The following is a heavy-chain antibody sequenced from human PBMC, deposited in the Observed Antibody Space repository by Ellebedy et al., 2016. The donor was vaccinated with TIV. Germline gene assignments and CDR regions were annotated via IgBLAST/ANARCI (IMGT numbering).Heavy chain of an antibody. V-gene: IGHV2-5*01. Sequence: SGPTLVXPPQTLTPTCTFSGFSLNTRGVGVAWIRQPPGKALEWLAILYWNDAEHYIPSLRSRLSITKDTSRNRVTLRMTNMDPADAGTYFCAHSQSSGNFDYWGQGTLVTVSS. CDR2: LYWNDAE. CDR1: GFSLNTRGVG. CDR3: AHSQSSGNFDY. D-gene: IGHD1-26*01. J-gene: IGHJ4*02.